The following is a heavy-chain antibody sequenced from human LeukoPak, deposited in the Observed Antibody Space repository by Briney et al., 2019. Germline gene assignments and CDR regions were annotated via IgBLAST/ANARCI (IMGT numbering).Heavy chain of an antibody. Sequence: GGSLRLSCAASGFTFSSYEMNWVRQAPGKGLEWVSAINGGGSSTYYADSVKGRFTISRDNSKNTLYLQMNSLRAEDTAVYYCAKPARTDYVDYWGQGTLVTVSS. V-gene: IGHV3-23*01. CDR3: AKPARTDYVDY. D-gene: IGHD1-14*01. CDR1: GFTFSSYE. CDR2: INGGGSST. J-gene: IGHJ4*02.